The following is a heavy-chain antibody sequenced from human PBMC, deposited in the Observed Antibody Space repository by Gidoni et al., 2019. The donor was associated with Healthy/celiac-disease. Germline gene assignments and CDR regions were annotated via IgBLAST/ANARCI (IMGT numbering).Heavy chain of an antibody. J-gene: IGHJ6*02. CDR3: ARDQVSIAARDREAAYYYYGMDV. Sequence: QVQLVQSGAEVKTPGASVKVSCQDSGYTFTSSGIRWARQAPGPWLEWMGWISAYNGNTNYAQKLQGRVTMTTDTSTSTAYMELRSLRSDDTAVYYCARDQVSIAARDREAAYYYYGMDVWGQGTTVTVSS. CDR2: ISAYNGNT. V-gene: IGHV1-18*04. D-gene: IGHD6-6*01. CDR1: GYTFTSSG.